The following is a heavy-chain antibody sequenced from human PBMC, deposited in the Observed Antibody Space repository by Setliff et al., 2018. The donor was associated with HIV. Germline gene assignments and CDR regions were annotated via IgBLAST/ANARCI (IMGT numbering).Heavy chain of an antibody. V-gene: IGHV1-3*01. D-gene: IGHD6-19*01. CDR2: INCGNGKS. CDR3: AKDKIPSYASAWYGNYYFDY. J-gene: IGHJ4*02. CDR1: GYTFTSYA. Sequence: ASVKVSCKASGYTFTSYAMHWVRQAPGQGLEWMGWINCGNGKSKYSQKFQDRVTFTRDTSASSGFMELRGLRSDDTAVYYCAKDKIPSYASAWYGNYYFDYWGQGTLVTVSS.